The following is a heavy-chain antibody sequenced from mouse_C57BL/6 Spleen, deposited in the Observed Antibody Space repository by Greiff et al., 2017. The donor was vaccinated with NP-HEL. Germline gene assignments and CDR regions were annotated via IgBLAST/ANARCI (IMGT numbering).Heavy chain of an antibody. J-gene: IGHJ2*01. CDR1: GYTFTSYW. CDR2: IYPGDGDI. V-gene: IGHV1-50*01. D-gene: IGHD1-1*01. CDR3: ARTPSITTVVGDY. Sequence: QVQLQQPGAELVKPGASVKLSCKASGYTFTSYWMQWVKQRPGRGLEWMGRIYPGDGDINYNGKFKGKATLTADKSSSTAYMQLSSLTSEDSAVYFCARTPSITTVVGDYWGQGTTLTVSS.